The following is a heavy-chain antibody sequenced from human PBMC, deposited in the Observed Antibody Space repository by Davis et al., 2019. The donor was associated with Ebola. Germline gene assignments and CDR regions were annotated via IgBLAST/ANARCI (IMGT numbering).Heavy chain of an antibody. D-gene: IGHD3-22*01. CDR3: AKVKESSGYPHYYFDY. Sequence: GESLKISCAASGFSFSTYAMSWVRQAPGKGLEWVSGITGSGGDTYYVDSLKGRFTISRDNSKNTLYLQVSSLRAEDTAVYYCAKVKESSGYPHYYFDYWGQGTLVTVSS. J-gene: IGHJ4*02. CDR1: GFSFSTYA. V-gene: IGHV3-23*01. CDR2: ITGSGGDT.